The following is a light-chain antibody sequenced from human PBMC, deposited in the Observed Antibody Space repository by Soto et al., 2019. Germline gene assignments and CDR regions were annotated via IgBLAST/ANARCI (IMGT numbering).Light chain of an antibody. J-gene: IGLJ2*01. Sequence: QSALTQPASVSGSPGQSITISCIGTSSEFGSYNYVSWYQHHPGKAPKLVISEVSNRPSGVSYRFSGSKSGNTASLTISGLQAEDEADYYCSSYTTSSTPVLFGGGTKLTVL. V-gene: IGLV2-14*01. CDR1: SSEFGSYNY. CDR2: EVS. CDR3: SSYTTSSTPVL.